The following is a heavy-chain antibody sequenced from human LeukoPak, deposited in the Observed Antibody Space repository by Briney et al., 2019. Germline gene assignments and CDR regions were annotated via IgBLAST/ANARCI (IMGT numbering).Heavy chain of an antibody. CDR3: ARLGNPY. Sequence: SETLSLTCTVSGGSISSSSYYWRWIRQPPGKGLEWIGSIYYSGSTYYNPSLKSRVTISVDTSKNQFSLKLSSVTAADTAVYYCARLGNPYWGQGTLVTVSS. J-gene: IGHJ4*02. CDR2: IYYSGST. V-gene: IGHV4-39*01. CDR1: GGSISSSSYY.